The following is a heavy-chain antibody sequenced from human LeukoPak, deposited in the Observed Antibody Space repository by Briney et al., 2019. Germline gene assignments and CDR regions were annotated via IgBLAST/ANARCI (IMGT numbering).Heavy chain of an antibody. CDR3: ARRIAAAGRTFDY. D-gene: IGHD6-25*01. CDR2: IWSDGSTK. J-gene: IGHJ4*02. V-gene: IGHV3-33*01. Sequence: GGSLRLSCAASGFTFSSYGMHWVRQAPGKGLEWVAVIWSDGSTKYYADSVKGRFTISRDNSKNTLYLQMNSLRAEDTAVYYCARRIAAAGRTFDYWGQGTLVTVSS. CDR1: GFTFSSYG.